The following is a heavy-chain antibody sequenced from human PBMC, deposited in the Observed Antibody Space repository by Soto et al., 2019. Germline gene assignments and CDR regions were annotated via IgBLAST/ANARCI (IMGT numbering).Heavy chain of an antibody. CDR3: ARAHEVAWFDS. J-gene: IGHJ5*01. D-gene: IGHD2-15*01. CDR2: ITNRGTHT. Sequence: PGGSLRLSCAASGFSFSSYTMNWVRQAPGKGLQWVSSITNRGTHTYSANSVKGRFTISRDNDKNSLYLQMHNPRTEATAIYFCARAHEVAWFDSWGLGTLVTVSS. V-gene: IGHV3-21*01. CDR1: GFSFSSYT.